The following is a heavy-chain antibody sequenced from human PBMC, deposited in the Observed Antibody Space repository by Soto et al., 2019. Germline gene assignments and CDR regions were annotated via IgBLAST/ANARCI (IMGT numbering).Heavy chain of an antibody. Sequence: EVQLVQSGTEGKKPGESLKISCKASGYSFPNYWIGWVRQMPGKGLEWMGIIYPDDSDTRYSPSFQGQVTISADKSNTTAYLQWNSLQAADSAIYYCARQGGNGWHHYYGMDVWGEGTTVIVSS. CDR2: IYPDDSDT. CDR1: GYSFPNYW. CDR3: ARQGGNGWHHYYGMDV. D-gene: IGHD6-19*01. V-gene: IGHV5-51*01. J-gene: IGHJ6*04.